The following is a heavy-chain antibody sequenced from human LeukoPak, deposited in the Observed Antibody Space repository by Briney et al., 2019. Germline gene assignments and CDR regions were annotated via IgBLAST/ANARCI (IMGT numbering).Heavy chain of an antibody. V-gene: IGHV4-59*12. D-gene: IGHD3-3*01. CDR3: ASYDFWSGYYPPPLDY. CDR2: IYYSGST. J-gene: IGHJ4*02. CDR1: GGSISSSY. Sequence: PSETLSLTCTVSGGSISSSYWSWLRQPPGKGLEWIGYIYYSGSTNYNPSLKSRVTISVDTSKNQFSLKLSSVTAADTAVYYCASYDFWSGYYPPPLDYWGQGTLVTVSS.